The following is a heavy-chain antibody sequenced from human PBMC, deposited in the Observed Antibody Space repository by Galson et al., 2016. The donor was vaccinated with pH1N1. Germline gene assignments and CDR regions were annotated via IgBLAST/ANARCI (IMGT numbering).Heavy chain of an antibody. CDR1: GFSVSFSH. CDR3: AREGPVPGAFDY. J-gene: IGHJ4*02. V-gene: IGHV3-53*01. CDR2: IYSGDTT. Sequence: SLRLSCAASGFSVSFSHLSWVRQAPGKGLEWVSIIYSGDTTYYTDSVKGRFTISRDISKNTLYLQMNSLRAEDTAVYYCAREGPVPGAFDYWGQGTLVTVSS. D-gene: IGHD6-19*01.